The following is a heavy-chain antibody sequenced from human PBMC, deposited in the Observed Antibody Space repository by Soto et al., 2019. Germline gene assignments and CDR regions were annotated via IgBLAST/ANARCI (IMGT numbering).Heavy chain of an antibody. D-gene: IGHD3-16*01. CDR3: AKDGGYYMGV. CDR2: ISYDGSNK. CDR1: GFTFSSYG. Sequence: QVQVVESGGGVVQPGRSLRLSCAASGFTFSSYGMHWVRQAPGKGLEWVAVISYDGSNKYYADSVEGRFTISRDNAKNTLYLQMNSLRSEDKAVYYCAKDGGYYMGVWGKGTTVIVSS. V-gene: IGHV3-30*18. J-gene: IGHJ6*03.